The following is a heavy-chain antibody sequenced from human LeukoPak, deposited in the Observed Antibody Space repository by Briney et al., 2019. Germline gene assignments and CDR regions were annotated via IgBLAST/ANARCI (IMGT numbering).Heavy chain of an antibody. J-gene: IGHJ5*02. D-gene: IGHD3-22*01. V-gene: IGHV1-18*01. Sequence: ASVKVSCKASGYTFTSSGISWVRQAPGQGLELMGWSSAYNGNTNYAQTLQGRVIMTTDTSTSTAYMELRSLRSDDTAVYYCARVRITMIVVPTSDNWFDPWGQGTLVTVSS. CDR1: GYTFTSSG. CDR2: SSAYNGNT. CDR3: ARVRITMIVVPTSDNWFDP.